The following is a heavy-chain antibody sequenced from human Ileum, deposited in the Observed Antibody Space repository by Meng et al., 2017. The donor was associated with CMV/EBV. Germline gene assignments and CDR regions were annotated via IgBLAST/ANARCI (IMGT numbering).Heavy chain of an antibody. V-gene: IGHV3-23*01. Sequence: WAASGFIFGTYGMAWVRQAPGKGLEWVTTISSLGHITYYADSVKGRFTVSRDNSKNTLFLQMDSLRAQDTAVYYCAKELRDWRPLDYWGQGTLVTVSS. CDR2: ISSLGHIT. J-gene: IGHJ4*02. D-gene: IGHD3-9*01. CDR3: AKELRDWRPLDY. CDR1: GFIFGTYG.